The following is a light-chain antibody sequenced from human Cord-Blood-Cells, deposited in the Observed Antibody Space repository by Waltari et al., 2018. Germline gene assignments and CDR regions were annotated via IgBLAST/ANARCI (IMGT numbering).Light chain of an antibody. Sequence: DIQMTQSPSSLSASVGDRVTITCRASQSISSYLHWYQQKPGKAPKLLIYAASSLQSGVPSRFSGSGSGTDFTLTISSLQPEDFATYYCQQSYSTRMYTFGQGTKLEIK. CDR2: AAS. V-gene: IGKV1-39*01. CDR3: QQSYSTRMYT. CDR1: QSISSY. J-gene: IGKJ2*01.